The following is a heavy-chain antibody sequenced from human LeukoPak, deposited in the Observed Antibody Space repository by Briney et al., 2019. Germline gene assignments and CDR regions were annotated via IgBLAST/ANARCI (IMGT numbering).Heavy chain of an antibody. CDR2: IIPILGIA. CDR1: GGTFSSYA. D-gene: IGHD7-27*01. Sequence: GASVKVSCKASGGTFSSYAISWVRQAPGQGLEWMGRIIPILGIANYAQKFQGRVTITADKSTSTAYMELSSLRSEDTAVYYCARGGEATNWFDPWGQGTLVTVSS. J-gene: IGHJ5*02. V-gene: IGHV1-69*04. CDR3: ARGGEATNWFDP.